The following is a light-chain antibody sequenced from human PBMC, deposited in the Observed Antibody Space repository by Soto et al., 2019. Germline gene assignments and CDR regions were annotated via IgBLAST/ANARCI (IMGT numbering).Light chain of an antibody. J-gene: IGKJ5*01. Sequence: GDRVTITCRASQGIRNDLDWFQQKPGKAPKLLIYAASNLQSGVPARFSGSGSGTDFTLTISSLQPEDFATYYCQQSCSTPITFGQGTRLEIK. CDR2: AAS. CDR1: QGIRND. CDR3: QQSCSTPIT. V-gene: IGKV1-39*01.